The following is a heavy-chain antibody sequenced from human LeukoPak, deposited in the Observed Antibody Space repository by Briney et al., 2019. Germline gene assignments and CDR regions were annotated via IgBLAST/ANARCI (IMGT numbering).Heavy chain of an antibody. CDR3: ARLSVVVPAAMGFDY. CDR2: IYPGDSDT. CDR1: GYSFTSYW. D-gene: IGHD2-2*01. J-gene: IGHJ4*02. V-gene: IGHV5-51*01. Sequence: GESLKISCKGSGYSFTSYWIGWVRQVPGKGLEWMGIIYPGDSDTRYSRSFQGQVTISADKSISTAYLQWSSLKTSDTAMYYCARLSVVVPAAMGFDYWGQGTLVTVSS.